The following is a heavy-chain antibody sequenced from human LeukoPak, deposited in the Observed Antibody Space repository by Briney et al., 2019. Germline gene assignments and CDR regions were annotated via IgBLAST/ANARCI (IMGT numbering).Heavy chain of an antibody. Sequence: GGSLRLSCAASGFTFSSYSMNWVRQAPGKGLEWVSSISSSTTYIYYADSVKGRFTISRDNSKNTLYLQMNSLRAEDTAVYYCARDYGDYGGGYFDYWGQGTLVTVSS. J-gene: IGHJ4*02. D-gene: IGHD4-17*01. V-gene: IGHV3-21*01. CDR1: GFTFSSYS. CDR2: ISSSTTYI. CDR3: ARDYGDYGGGYFDY.